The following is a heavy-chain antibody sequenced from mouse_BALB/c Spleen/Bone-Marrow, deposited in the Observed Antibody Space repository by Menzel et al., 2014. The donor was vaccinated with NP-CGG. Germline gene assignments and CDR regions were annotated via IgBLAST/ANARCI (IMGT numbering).Heavy chain of an antibody. CDR3: AREPHYYAMDY. CDR2: IWGDGST. V-gene: IGHV2-6-7*01. CDR1: GFSLTGYG. J-gene: IGHJ4*01. Sequence: VQLQQSGPGLVAPSQSLSITCTVSGFSLTGYGVNWVRQPPGKGPEWLGMIWGDGSTDYNSALKSRLSISKDNSKSQVFLKMNSLQTDDTARYYCAREPHYYAMDYWGRGTSVTVSS.